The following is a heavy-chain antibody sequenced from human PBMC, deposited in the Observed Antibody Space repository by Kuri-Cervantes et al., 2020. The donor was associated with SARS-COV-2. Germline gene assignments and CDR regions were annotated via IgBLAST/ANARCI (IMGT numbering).Heavy chain of an antibody. CDR2: ISGDSGIT. Sequence: GGSLRLSCAASGFTFSSYAMSWVRQAPGKGLEWVSTISGDSGITYSADSVKGRFTISRDSSKKTVHLQMNRLRPEDTAVYFCARRYYDSSGYWEYFDCWGQGTLVTVSS. V-gene: IGHV3-23*01. CDR1: GFTFSSYA. CDR3: ARRYYDSSGYWEYFDC. D-gene: IGHD3-22*01. J-gene: IGHJ4*02.